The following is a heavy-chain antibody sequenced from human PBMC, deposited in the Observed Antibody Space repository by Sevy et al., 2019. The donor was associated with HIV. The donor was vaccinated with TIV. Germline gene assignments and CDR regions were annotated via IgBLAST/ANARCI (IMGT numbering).Heavy chain of an antibody. J-gene: IGHJ5*02. Sequence: ASVKVSCKASGYTFTTYGISWVRQAPGQGLEWMGWISAYNGNTNYAQKFQGRGTMTTETTTSTAYMELRSLRSDDTAVYYCVAYYTYIWTGWFVPWGQGTLVTDSS. D-gene: IGHD3-3*01. CDR1: GYTFTTYG. CDR2: ISAYNGNT. V-gene: IGHV1-18*01. CDR3: VAYYTYIWTGWFVP.